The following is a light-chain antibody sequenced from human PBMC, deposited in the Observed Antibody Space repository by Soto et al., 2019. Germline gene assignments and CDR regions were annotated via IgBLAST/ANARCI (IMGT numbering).Light chain of an antibody. Sequence: QSALTQPASVSGCPGQSITMSCTGTSSDVGAYNHVSWYQQHPGKAPQLIIYEVSKRPSGLSNRFSASKSGNTASLTISGLQAEDEADYYCCSYTTSRTLVFGTGTKVTVL. J-gene: IGLJ1*01. CDR2: EVS. V-gene: IGLV2-14*01. CDR1: SSDVGAYNH. CDR3: CSYTTSRTLV.